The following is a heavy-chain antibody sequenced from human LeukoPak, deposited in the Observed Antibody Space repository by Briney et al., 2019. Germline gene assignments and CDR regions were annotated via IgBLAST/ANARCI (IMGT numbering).Heavy chain of an antibody. CDR1: GGTFSSYA. CDR2: IIPIFGTA. V-gene: IGHV1-69*13. D-gene: IGHD3-16*02. Sequence: ASVKASCKASGGTFSSYAISWVRQAPGQGLEWMGGIIPIFGTANYAQEFQGRVTITADESTSTAYMELSSLRSEDTAVYYCVTARSFGYWGQGTLVTVSS. CDR3: VTARSFGY. J-gene: IGHJ4*02.